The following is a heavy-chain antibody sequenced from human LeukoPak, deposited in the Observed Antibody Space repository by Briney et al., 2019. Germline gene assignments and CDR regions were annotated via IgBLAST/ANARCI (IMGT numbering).Heavy chain of an antibody. CDR3: AKRIAAAGSPVYFDY. J-gene: IGHJ4*02. V-gene: IGHV3-23*01. D-gene: IGHD6-13*01. Sequence: GGSLRLSCAASRFPFSSYAMTWVSQAQGKGLEWVSTISASANNTYYTDSVKGRFTISRDNSKNTLYLQMSSLSAEDTAVYYCAKRIAAAGSPVYFDYWGQGTLLTVSS. CDR1: RFPFSSYA. CDR2: ISASANNT.